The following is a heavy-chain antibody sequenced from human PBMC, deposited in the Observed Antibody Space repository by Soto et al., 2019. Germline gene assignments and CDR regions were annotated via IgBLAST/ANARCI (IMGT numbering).Heavy chain of an antibody. D-gene: IGHD3-10*01. CDR2: INGGNGYT. CDR3: ARATDTSGHSHTFAMDV. CDR1: GYTLTSNA. J-gene: IGHJ6*02. Sequence: ASEQVSCKASGYTLTSNAIQWVRQAPGQELEWMGWINGGNGYTKYSRNFQDRVTLTRDTSASTTYMELYSRRSEDTAIFYCARATDTSGHSHTFAMDVWGQGTTVTVSS. V-gene: IGHV1-3*01.